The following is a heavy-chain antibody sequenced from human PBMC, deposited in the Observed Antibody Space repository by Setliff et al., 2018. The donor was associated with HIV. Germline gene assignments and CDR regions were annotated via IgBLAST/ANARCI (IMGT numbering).Heavy chain of an antibody. Sequence: GASVKVSCKASGYTFTSYAMHWVRQAPGQRLEWMGWINAGNGNTKYSQKFQGRVTITRDTSASTAYMELSSLRSEDTAVYYCARGSSGPLFGRWYYYAMDVWGQGTTVTVSS. CDR3: ARGSSGPLFGRWYYYAMDV. CDR2: INAGNGNT. J-gene: IGHJ6*02. D-gene: IGHD3-22*01. CDR1: GYTFTSYA. V-gene: IGHV1-3*01.